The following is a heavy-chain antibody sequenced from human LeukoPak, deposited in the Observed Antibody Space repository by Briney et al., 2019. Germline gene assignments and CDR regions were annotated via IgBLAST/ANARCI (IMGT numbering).Heavy chain of an antibody. J-gene: IGHJ3*02. V-gene: IGHV3-66*01. CDR3: ARSLPIAAAEGDAFDI. CDR1: GFTFSSYG. D-gene: IGHD6-13*01. Sequence: GGSLRLSCAASGFTFSSYGMSWVRQAPGKGLEWVSVIYSGGSTYYADSVKGRFTISRDNSKNTLYLQMNGLRAEDTAVYYCARSLPIAAAEGDAFDIWGQGTMVTVSS. CDR2: IYSGGST.